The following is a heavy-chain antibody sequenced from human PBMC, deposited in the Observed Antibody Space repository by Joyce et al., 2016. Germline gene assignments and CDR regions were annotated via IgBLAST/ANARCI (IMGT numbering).Heavy chain of an antibody. D-gene: IGHD4-11*01. CDR1: GGSISSSNW. CDR2: IYYGGYT. CDR3: ATSIYRNYAFDY. V-gene: IGHV4-4*02. J-gene: IGHJ4*02. Sequence: QVQLQESGPGLVKPSGTLSLTCAVSGGSISSSNWWSWVRQSPGKGLGWIGEIYYGGYTNYNPALKSRVTMSIDKSKNQFSLKLSSVTAADTAVYYCATSIYRNYAFDYWGQGALVLVSS.